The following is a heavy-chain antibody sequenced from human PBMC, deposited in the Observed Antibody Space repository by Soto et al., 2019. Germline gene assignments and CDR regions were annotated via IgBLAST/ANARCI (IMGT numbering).Heavy chain of an antibody. V-gene: IGHV3-30-3*01. CDR1: GFTFSSYA. CDR2: ISYDGSNK. Sequence: GGSLRLSCAASGFTFSSYAMHWVRQAPGKGLEWVAVISYDGSNKYYADSVKGRFTISRDNSKNTLYLQMNSLRAEDTAVYYCARDLTDIVVVPAASDYPSYYYYGMDVWGQGTTVTVSS. D-gene: IGHD2-2*01. CDR3: ARDLTDIVVVPAASDYPSYYYYGMDV. J-gene: IGHJ6*02.